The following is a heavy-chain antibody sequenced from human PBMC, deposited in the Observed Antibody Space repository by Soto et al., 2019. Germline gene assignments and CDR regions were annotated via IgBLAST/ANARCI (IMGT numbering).Heavy chain of an antibody. V-gene: IGHV1-2*02. J-gene: IGHJ4*02. D-gene: IGHD4-4*01. Sequence: QVQLVQSGAEVKKPGSSVKVSCKTSGGTFSSFAISWVRQAPGQGLEWMGGIIPNTGGTNYAQKFQGRVTLTRDTSINTAYMELSRLRSDDTAVYYCARDRRAVTEAVNVFDYWGQGTLVTVSS. CDR1: GGTFSSFA. CDR3: ARDRRAVTEAVNVFDY. CDR2: IIPNTGGT.